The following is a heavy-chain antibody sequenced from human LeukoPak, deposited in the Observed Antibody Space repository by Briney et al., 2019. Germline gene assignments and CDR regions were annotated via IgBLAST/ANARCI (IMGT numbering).Heavy chain of an antibody. CDR3: ARGPSGYSSSWYTRRLKNWFDP. Sequence: ASVKVSCKASGYTFTSYGISWVRQAPGQGLEWMGWISAYNGNTNYAQKLQGRVTMTTDTSTSTAYMELRSLRSDDTAVYYCARGPSGYSSSWYTRRLKNWFDPWGQGTLVTVSS. CDR1: GYTFTSYG. CDR2: ISAYNGNT. V-gene: IGHV1-18*01. D-gene: IGHD6-13*01. J-gene: IGHJ5*02.